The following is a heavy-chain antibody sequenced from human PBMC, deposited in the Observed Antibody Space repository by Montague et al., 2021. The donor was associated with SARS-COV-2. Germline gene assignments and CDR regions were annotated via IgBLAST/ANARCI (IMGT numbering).Heavy chain of an antibody. D-gene: IGHD6-6*01. CDR2: IFHYGTS. CDR1: GESMTRSW. V-gene: IGHV4-4*02. CDR3: TRARPKAIDY. Sequence: SETLSLTCAVSGESMTRSWWPWVRQPPGQRLQWIGEIFHYGTSRSNYXPALKSRVTISIDTSKNQFFLRLSSVTAADTALYFCTRARPKAIDYWGQGALVTVSS. J-gene: IGHJ4*02.